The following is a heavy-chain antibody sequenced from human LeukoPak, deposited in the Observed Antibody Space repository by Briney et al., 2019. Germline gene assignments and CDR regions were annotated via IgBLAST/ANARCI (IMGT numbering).Heavy chain of an antibody. CDR1: GFTVSSNY. CDR2: IYSGGSI. Sequence: PGGSLRLSCAASGFTVSSNYMSWVRQAPGKGLEWVSIIYSGGSIFYADSVKGRFTISRDNSKNTLYPQMNSLRAEDTAVYYCARGGSYLSAFDIWGQGTMVTVSS. V-gene: IGHV3-53*01. J-gene: IGHJ3*02. D-gene: IGHD1-26*01. CDR3: ARGGSYLSAFDI.